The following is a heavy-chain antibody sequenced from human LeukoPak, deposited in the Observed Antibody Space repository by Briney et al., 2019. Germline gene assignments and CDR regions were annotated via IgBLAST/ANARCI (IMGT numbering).Heavy chain of an antibody. J-gene: IGHJ4*02. CDR1: GYTFATYA. CDR2: INAGNGNT. D-gene: IGHD3-10*01. V-gene: IGHV1-3*01. CDR3: ARYSGSGSYDY. Sequence: GASVKVSCKASGYTFATYAMHWVRQAPGQRLEWMGWINAGNGNTRYSQKFQGRVTITRDTSASTAYMELSSLRSEDTAVYYCARYSGSGSYDYWGQGTLVTVSS.